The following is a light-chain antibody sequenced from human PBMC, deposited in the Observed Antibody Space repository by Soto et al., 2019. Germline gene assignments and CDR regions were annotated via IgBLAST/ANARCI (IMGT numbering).Light chain of an antibody. CDR2: WTS. CDR3: HQYYSLPFT. Sequence: DIVMTQSPDSLTVSLGERATINCNSSQSVLYRSNNKNPLAWYQQKPGQSPKLLIYWTSTRESGVPDRFSGSGSGTGFTLTISSLQAEDVQVYYCHQYYSLPFTFGPGTKVYIK. J-gene: IGKJ3*01. V-gene: IGKV4-1*01. CDR1: QSVLYRSNNKNP.